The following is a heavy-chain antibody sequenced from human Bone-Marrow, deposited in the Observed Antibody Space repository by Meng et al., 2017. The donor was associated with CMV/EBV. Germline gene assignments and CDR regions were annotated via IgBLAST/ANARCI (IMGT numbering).Heavy chain of an antibody. CDR2: IYSGGST. V-gene: IGHV3-53*01. Sequence: GGSLRLSCAASGFTVSSNYMSWVRQAPGKGLEWVSVIYSGGSTYYADSVKGRFTISRDNSKNTLYLQMNSLRAEDTAVYYCARETVVPAAIEGVYYYYYGMDVWGQGTTVTFAS. CDR3: ARETVVPAAIEGVYYYYYGMDV. J-gene: IGHJ6*02. D-gene: IGHD2-2*02. CDR1: GFTVSSNY.